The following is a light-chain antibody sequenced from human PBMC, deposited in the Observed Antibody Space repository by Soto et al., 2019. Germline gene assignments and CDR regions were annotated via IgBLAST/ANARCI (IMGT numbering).Light chain of an antibody. CDR3: CSYGGSYV. CDR1: SNDVGSYNL. Sequence: QSVVTQPASVSGSPGQSITISCTGNSNDVGSYNLVSWYQQHPGKAPKVMIYEVSKRPSGVSNRFSGSKSGNTASLTISGLQAEDEADYYCCSYGGSYVFGPGTKVTVL. V-gene: IGLV2-23*02. CDR2: EVS. J-gene: IGLJ1*01.